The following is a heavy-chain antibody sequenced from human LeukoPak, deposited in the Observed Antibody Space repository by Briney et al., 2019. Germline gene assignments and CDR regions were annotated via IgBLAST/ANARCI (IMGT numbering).Heavy chain of an antibody. CDR1: GFTFSSYA. CDR2: ISGSGGST. CDR3: AKVPRVVVITFNDAFDI. J-gene: IGHJ3*02. V-gene: IGHV3-23*01. D-gene: IGHD3-22*01. Sequence: PGGPLRLSCAASGFTFSSYAMSWVRQAPGKGLEWVSAISGSGGSTYYADSVKGRFTISRDNSKNTLYLQMNSLRAEDTAVYYCAKVPRVVVITFNDAFDIWGQGTMVTVSS.